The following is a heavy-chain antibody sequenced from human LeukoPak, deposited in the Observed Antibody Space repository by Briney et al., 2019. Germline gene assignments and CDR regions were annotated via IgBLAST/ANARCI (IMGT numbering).Heavy chain of an antibody. CDR1: GGSISSSPYY. D-gene: IGHD5-12*01. CDR2: FYYSGST. CDR3: ARPFAPRGFYGMDV. Sequence: PSETLSLTRTVSGGSISSSPYYWAWIRQPPGEGLEWIGTFYYSGSTYYNPSLKSRVTISVDTSKNQFSLKLSSVTAADTAVYYCARPFAPRGFYGMDVWGQGTTVTVSS. V-gene: IGHV4-39*01. J-gene: IGHJ6*02.